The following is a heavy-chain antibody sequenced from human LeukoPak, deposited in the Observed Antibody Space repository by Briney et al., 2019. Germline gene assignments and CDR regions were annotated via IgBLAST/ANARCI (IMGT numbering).Heavy chain of an antibody. CDR3: ARPHSSGWFYFDY. CDR1: GGSLSGYY. D-gene: IGHD6-19*01. J-gene: IGHJ4*02. CDR2: INHSGST. Sequence: SETLSLTCAVYGGSLSGYYWSWIRQPPGKGLEWIGEINHSGSTNYNPSLKSRVTISVDTSKNQFSLKLSSVTAADTAVYYCARPHSSGWFYFDYWGQGTLVTVSS. V-gene: IGHV4-34*01.